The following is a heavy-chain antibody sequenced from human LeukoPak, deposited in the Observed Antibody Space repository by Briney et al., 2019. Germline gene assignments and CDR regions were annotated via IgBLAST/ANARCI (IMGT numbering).Heavy chain of an antibody. CDR3: AGWLGVSSVF. CDR2: IYYSGST. CDR1: GGSISSYY. D-gene: IGHD3-10*01. V-gene: IGHV4-59*08. J-gene: IGHJ4*02. Sequence: SETLSLTCTVSGGSISSYYWSWIRQPPGKGLEWIGYIYYSGSTNYNPSLKSRVTISVDTSKNQFSLKLNSATAADTAVYYCAGWLGVSSVFWGQGALVTVSS.